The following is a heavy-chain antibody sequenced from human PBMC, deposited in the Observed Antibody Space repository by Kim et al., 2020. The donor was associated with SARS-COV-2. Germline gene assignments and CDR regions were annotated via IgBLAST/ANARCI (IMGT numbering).Heavy chain of an antibody. J-gene: IGHJ3*02. Sequence: GGSLRLSCAASGFTFDDYGMSWVRQAPGKGLEWVSGINWNGGSTGYADSVKGRFTISRDNAKNSLYLQMNSLRAEDTALYHCARDFISGWDLRAAFDIWGQGTMVTVSS. V-gene: IGHV3-20*01. D-gene: IGHD6-19*01. CDR2: INWNGGST. CDR1: GFTFDDYG. CDR3: ARDFISGWDLRAAFDI.